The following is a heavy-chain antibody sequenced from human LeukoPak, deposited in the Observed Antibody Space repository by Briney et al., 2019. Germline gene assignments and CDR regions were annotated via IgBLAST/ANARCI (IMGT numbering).Heavy chain of an antibody. D-gene: IGHD5-18*01. Sequence: PGGSLRLSCVASVFTYKSHAMSWVRQALGKGLEWVSGISANGATTYYTDSVRGRFTISRDNSKNTVYLQMSSLSAEDTAIYYCAKDQGFSYYYLDYWGQGILVTVSS. CDR3: AKDQGFSYYYLDY. J-gene: IGHJ4*02. V-gene: IGHV3-23*01. CDR1: VFTYKSHA. CDR2: ISANGATT.